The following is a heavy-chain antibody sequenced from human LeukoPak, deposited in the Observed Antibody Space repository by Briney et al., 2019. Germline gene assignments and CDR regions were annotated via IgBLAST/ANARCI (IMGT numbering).Heavy chain of an antibody. CDR1: GDTFTSYY. Sequence: RASVTVSCKASGDTFTSYYIHWVRQAPGQGLEWMGIINPSGDSTSYAQKFQGRVTMTRDTSTSTVYMELSSLRSEDTAVYYCAIAALRYCSSSSCYKGFLDYWGQGTLVTVSS. CDR3: AIAALRYCSSSSCYKGFLDY. D-gene: IGHD2-2*01. CDR2: INPSGDST. V-gene: IGHV1-46*01. J-gene: IGHJ4*02.